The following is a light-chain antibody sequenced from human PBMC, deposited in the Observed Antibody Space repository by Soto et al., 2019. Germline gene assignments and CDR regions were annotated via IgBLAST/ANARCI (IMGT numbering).Light chain of an antibody. J-gene: IGKJ1*01. CDR2: DAS. CDR3: QQYNSYSWT. CDR1: QSISSW. V-gene: IGKV1-5*01. Sequence: DIQKTQSPSTLSASVGDRVTITCRASQSISSWLAWYQHKPGKAPKLLIYDASSLESGVPSRFSGSGSGTEFTLTISSLQPDDFATYYCQQYNSYSWTFGQGTKVEIK.